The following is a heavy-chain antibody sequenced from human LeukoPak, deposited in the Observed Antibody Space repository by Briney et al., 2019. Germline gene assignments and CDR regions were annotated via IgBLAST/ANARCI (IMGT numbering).Heavy chain of an antibody. CDR3: ARERAAAGTFGY. D-gene: IGHD6-13*01. CDR1: GGTFSSYA. J-gene: IGHJ4*02. Sequence: GASVKVSCKASGGTFSSYAISWVRQAPGQGLEWMRGIIPIFGTANYAQKFQGRVAITADKSTSTAYMELSSLRSEDTAVYYCARERAAAGTFGYWGQGTLVTVSS. V-gene: IGHV1-69*06. CDR2: IIPIFGTA.